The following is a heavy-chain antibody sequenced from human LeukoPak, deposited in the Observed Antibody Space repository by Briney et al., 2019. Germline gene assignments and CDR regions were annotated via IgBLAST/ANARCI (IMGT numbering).Heavy chain of an antibody. CDR3: AKDLQGTRYYYYGMDV. V-gene: IGHV3-23*01. Sequence: GGSLRLSCAAPGFTFSSYAMNWVRQAPGKGLEWVSSIDNNGGSTYYADSVKGRFTISRDNSKNTLFLQMNSLRAEDTAVYYCAKDLQGTRYYYYGMDVWGQGTTVTVSS. CDR1: GFTFSSYA. J-gene: IGHJ6*02. D-gene: IGHD1-14*01. CDR2: IDNNGGST.